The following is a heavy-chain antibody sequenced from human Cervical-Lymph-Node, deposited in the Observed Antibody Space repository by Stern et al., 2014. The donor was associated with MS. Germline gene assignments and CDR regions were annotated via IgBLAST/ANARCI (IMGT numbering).Heavy chain of an antibody. V-gene: IGHV1-46*01. J-gene: IGHJ4*02. D-gene: IGHD6-13*01. Sequence: VHLVESGAEVQKSGASVKVSCKASGYSFTSYYMHWVRQAPGQGLEWMGIINPSRDSTSYAQKFQGRIKMTTDTSTNTVYMELRSLRSEDTAIYYCARDLGDVAAAGFLAYWGQGTQVTVSS. CDR2: INPSRDST. CDR1: GYSFTSYY. CDR3: ARDLGDVAAAGFLAY.